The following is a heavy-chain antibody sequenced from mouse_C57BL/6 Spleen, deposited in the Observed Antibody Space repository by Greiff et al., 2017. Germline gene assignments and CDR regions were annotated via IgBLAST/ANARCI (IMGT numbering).Heavy chain of an antibody. CDR1: GYTFTDYN. CDR2: INPNNGGT. Sequence: EVQLQQSGPELVKPGASVKMSCKASGYTFTDYNMHWVKQSHGKSLEWIGYINPNNGGTSYNQKFKGKATLTVNKSSSTAYMELRSLTSEDSAVYDCARDGDGYYSFAYWGQGTLVTVSA. D-gene: IGHD2-3*01. J-gene: IGHJ3*01. CDR3: ARDGDGYYSFAY. V-gene: IGHV1-22*01.